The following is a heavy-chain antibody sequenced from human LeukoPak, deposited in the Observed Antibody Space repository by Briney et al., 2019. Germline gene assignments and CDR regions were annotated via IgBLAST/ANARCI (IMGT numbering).Heavy chain of an antibody. D-gene: IGHD1-1*01. CDR1: GFTFSRYW. J-gene: IGHJ4*02. Sequence: PGGSLRLSCAASGFTFSRYWMSWVRQAPGKGLEWVANIKQDGSETYYVDSVKGRFTVSRDNSKNTLYLQMNSLRAEDTAVYYCANDLFDYWGQGTLVTVSS. V-gene: IGHV3-7*01. CDR3: ANDLFDY. CDR2: IKQDGSET.